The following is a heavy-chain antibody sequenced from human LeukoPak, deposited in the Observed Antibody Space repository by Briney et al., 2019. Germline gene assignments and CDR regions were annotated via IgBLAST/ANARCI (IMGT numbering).Heavy chain of an antibody. CDR2: ISGIGSNI. D-gene: IGHD5-24*01. J-gene: IGHJ4*02. Sequence: GGSLRLSCAAPGFTFSNYAMTWVRQAPGKGLEWVSSISGIGSNIYYADSVKGRFTISRDNSKNTLHVQMNSLRAEDTAIYYCATNRDGYNYWGQGTLVTVSS. V-gene: IGHV3-23*01. CDR1: GFTFSNYA. CDR3: ATNRDGYNY.